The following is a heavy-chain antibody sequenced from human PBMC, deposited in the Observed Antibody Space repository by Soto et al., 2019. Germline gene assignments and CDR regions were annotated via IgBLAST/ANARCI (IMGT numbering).Heavy chain of an antibody. D-gene: IGHD3-22*01. V-gene: IGHV1-24*01. CDR1: GYTLTELS. J-gene: IGHJ1*01. Sequence: QVQLVQSGAEVKKPGASVKVSCKVSGYTLTELSMHWVRQAPGKGLEWMGGFDPEDGETIYAQKFQGRVTMTEDTSTDTAYMELSSLRSEDTVVYYCATGPNFYGVRYDSSGAEYFQHWGQGSLVTVSS. CDR2: FDPEDGET. CDR3: ATGPNFYGVRYDSSGAEYFQH.